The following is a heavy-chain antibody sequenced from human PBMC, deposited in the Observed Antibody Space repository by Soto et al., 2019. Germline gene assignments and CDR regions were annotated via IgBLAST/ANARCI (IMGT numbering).Heavy chain of an antibody. CDR2: IGTAGDT. Sequence: GGSLRLSCAASGFTFSSYDMHWVRQATGKGLEWVSAIGTAGDTYYPGSVKGRFTISRENAKNSLYLQMNSLRAGGTAVYYCARSGGLRYFDWFPRYYGMDVWGQGTTVTVSS. D-gene: IGHD3-9*01. CDR3: ARSGGLRYFDWFPRYYGMDV. J-gene: IGHJ6*02. V-gene: IGHV3-13*01. CDR1: GFTFSSYD.